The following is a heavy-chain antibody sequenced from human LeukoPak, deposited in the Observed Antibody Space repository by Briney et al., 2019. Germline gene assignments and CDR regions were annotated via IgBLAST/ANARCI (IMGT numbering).Heavy chain of an antibody. CDR2: IKSQTDGGTT. Sequence: GRSLRLSCAASGFTFSNAWMSWVRQAPGKGLEWVGRIKSQTDGGTTDYAAPVKGRCTISRDDSQNTLYLQMNSLKTEDTAVYYCTTAVTTLRRPLDYWGQGTLVTVSS. CDR1: GFTFSNAW. CDR3: TTAVTTLRRPLDY. J-gene: IGHJ4*02. V-gene: IGHV3-15*01. D-gene: IGHD4-17*01.